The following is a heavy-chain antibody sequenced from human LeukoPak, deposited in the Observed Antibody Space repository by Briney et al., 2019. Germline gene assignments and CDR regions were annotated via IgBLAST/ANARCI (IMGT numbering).Heavy chain of an antibody. Sequence: SQTLSLTCAISGDSVSSNSVTWNWIRQSPSRGLEWLGRTYYRSTWYNDYAVSVRGRITVNPDTSKNQFSLHLNSVTPEDTAVYYYARRLTQYDCFDPWGQGILVTVSS. CDR2: TYYRSTWYN. D-gene: IGHD2-2*01. CDR3: ARRLTQYDCFDP. J-gene: IGHJ5*02. V-gene: IGHV6-1*01. CDR1: GDSVSSNSVT.